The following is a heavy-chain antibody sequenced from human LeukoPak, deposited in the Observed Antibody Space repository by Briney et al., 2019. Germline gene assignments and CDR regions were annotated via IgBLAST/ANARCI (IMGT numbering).Heavy chain of an antibody. CDR1: GYTFTSYG. Sequence: ASVKVSCKAYGYTFTSYGISWVRQAPGQGLEWMGWISAYNGNTNYAQKLQGRVTMTTDTSTSTAYMELRSLRSDDTAVYYCARWVVAATPVSLDYWGQGTLVTVSS. V-gene: IGHV1-18*01. CDR3: ARWVVAATPVSLDY. D-gene: IGHD2-15*01. CDR2: ISAYNGNT. J-gene: IGHJ4*02.